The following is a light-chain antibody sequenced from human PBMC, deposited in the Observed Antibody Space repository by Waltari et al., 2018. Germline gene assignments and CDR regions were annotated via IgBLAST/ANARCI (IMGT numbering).Light chain of an antibody. CDR3: SSYSRSDVVI. J-gene: IGLJ2*01. V-gene: IGLV2-8*01. Sequence: QSALTQPPSASGSLGQSVTISCPGTSPDAGGYNFFSWYQQHPGKAPNLIIYEVGQRPSGVPDRFSGSKSGDTASLTVSGLRAEDEALYYCSSYSRSDVVIFGGGTKLTVL. CDR1: SPDAGGYNF. CDR2: EVG.